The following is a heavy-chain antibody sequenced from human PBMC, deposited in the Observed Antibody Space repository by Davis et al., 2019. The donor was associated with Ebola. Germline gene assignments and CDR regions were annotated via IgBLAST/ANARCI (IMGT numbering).Heavy chain of an antibody. CDR3: ARHDWNYDFDY. CDR2: IYYSGST. V-gene: IGHV4-39*01. Sequence: SETLSLTCTVSGGSISSSSYYWGWTRQPPGKGLQWIGSIYYSGSTYYNPSLKSRVTISVDTSKNQFSLKLSSVTAADTAVYYCARHDWNYDFDYWGQGTLVTVSS. D-gene: IGHD1-7*01. CDR1: GGSISSSSYY. J-gene: IGHJ4*02.